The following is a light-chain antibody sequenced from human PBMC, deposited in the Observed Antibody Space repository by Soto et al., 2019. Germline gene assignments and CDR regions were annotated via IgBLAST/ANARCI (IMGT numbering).Light chain of an antibody. CDR2: EVS. Sequence: QSVLTQPASVSGSPGQSITIPCTGTSSDVGGYNYVSWSQQHPGKAPQLIIYEVSNRPSGVSNRFSGSKSGNTASLTISGLQAEDEADYYCSSYTSSSTYVFGTGTKVTVL. CDR1: SSDVGGYNY. CDR3: SSYTSSSTYV. V-gene: IGLV2-14*01. J-gene: IGLJ1*01.